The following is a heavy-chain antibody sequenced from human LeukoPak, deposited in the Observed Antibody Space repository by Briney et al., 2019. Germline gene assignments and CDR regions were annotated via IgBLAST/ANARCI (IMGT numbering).Heavy chain of an antibody. J-gene: IGHJ5*02. V-gene: IGHV4-34*01. CDR1: GGSFSGYY. CDR2: INHSGST. D-gene: IGHD2-15*01. Sequence: SETLSLTCAVYGGSFSGYYWSWIRQPPGKGLAWIGEINHSGSTNYNPSLKSRVTISVDTSKNQFSLKLSSVTAADTAIYYCARAVIVVAAATQRNWFDPWGQGTLVTVSS. CDR3: ARAVIVVAAATQRNWFDP.